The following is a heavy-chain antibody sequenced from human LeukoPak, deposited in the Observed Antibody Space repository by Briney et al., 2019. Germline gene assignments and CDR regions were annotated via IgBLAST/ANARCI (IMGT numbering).Heavy chain of an antibody. CDR2: IYYSGST. Sequence: SETLSLTCTVSGGFISSSSYFWGWIRQPPGKGLEWIGSIYYSGSTSYNTSLKSRVTISVDTSKNQFSLKLSSVTAADTAVYYCARGDLKSDWFDPWGQGTLVIVST. D-gene: IGHD3-10*01. CDR1: GGFISSSSYF. J-gene: IGHJ5*02. CDR3: ARGDLKSDWFDP. V-gene: IGHV4-39*01.